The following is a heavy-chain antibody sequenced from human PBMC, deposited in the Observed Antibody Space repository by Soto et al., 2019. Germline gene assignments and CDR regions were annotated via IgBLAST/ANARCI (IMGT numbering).Heavy chain of an antibody. CDR3: ARSPSAAIGGGWFDP. CDR2: IYHSGST. Sequence: ASETLSLTCAVSGYSISSGYYWGWIRQPPGKGLEWIGSIYHSGSTYYNPSLKSRVTISVDTSKNQFSLKLSSVTAADTAVYYCARSPSAAIGGGWFDPWGQGTLVTVSS. V-gene: IGHV4-38-2*01. D-gene: IGHD2-2*02. J-gene: IGHJ5*02. CDR1: GYSISSGYY.